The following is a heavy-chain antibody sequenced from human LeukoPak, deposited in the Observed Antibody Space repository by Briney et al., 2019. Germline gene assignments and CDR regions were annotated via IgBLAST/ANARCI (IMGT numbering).Heavy chain of an antibody. CDR2: ISYDGSNK. CDR3: AKGAKRVVGATTHWFDP. D-gene: IGHD1-26*01. J-gene: IGHJ5*02. CDR1: GFTFSSYG. V-gene: IGHV3-30*18. Sequence: GRSLRLSCAASGFTFSSYGMHWVRQAPGKGLEWVAVISYDGSNKKYADSVKGRFTISRDNSKNTLYLQMNSLRAEDTAVYYCAKGAKRVVGATTHWFDPWGQGTLVTVSS.